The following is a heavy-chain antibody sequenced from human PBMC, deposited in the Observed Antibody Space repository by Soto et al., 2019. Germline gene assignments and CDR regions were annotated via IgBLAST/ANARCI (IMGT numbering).Heavy chain of an antibody. V-gene: IGHV1-46*01. CDR2: INPSGGST. J-gene: IGHJ4*02. CDR1: GYTFTSYY. D-gene: IGHD6-19*01. Sequence: ASVKVSCKASGYTFTSYYMHWVRQAPGQGLEWMGIINPSGGSTSYAQKFQGRVTMTRDTSTSTVYMELSSLRSEDTAVYYCARAIRVPYSSGSKSFDYWGQGTLVTVSS. CDR3: ARAIRVPYSSGSKSFDY.